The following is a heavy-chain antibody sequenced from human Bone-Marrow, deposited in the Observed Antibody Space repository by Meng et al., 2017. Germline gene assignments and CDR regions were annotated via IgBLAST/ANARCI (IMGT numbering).Heavy chain of an antibody. D-gene: IGHD3-10*01. Sequence: GESLKISCAASGFTFSSYSMNWVRQAPGTGLEWVSSISSSSSYIYYADSVKGRFTISRDNAKNSLYLQMNSLRAEDTAVYYCVVWFGEGRYYYYYGMDVWGQGTTVTVSS. V-gene: IGHV3-21*01. CDR3: VVWFGEGRYYYYYGMDV. CDR2: ISSSSSYI. J-gene: IGHJ6*02. CDR1: GFTFSSYS.